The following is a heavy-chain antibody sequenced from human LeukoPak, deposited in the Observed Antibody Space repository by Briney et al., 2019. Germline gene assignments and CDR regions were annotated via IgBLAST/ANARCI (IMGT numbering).Heavy chain of an antibody. V-gene: IGHV3-30-3*01. J-gene: IGHJ4*02. CDR2: ISYDGSNK. Sequence: PGRSLRLSCAASGFTFSSYAMHWVRQAPGKGLEWVAVISYDGSNKYYADSVKGRFTISRDNSKNTLYLQMNSLRAEDTAVYYCARDLDYYDSSGYYMDYWGQGTLVTVSS. CDR3: ARDLDYYDSSGYYMDY. CDR1: GFTFSSYA. D-gene: IGHD3-22*01.